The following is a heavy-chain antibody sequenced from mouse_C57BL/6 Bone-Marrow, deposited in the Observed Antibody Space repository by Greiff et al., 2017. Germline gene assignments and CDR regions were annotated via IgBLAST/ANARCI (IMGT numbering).Heavy chain of an antibody. CDR1: GYTFTSYW. CDR3: ARWGTTEVENIDV. V-gene: IGHV1-7*01. CDR2: INPSDGYT. Sequence: VQLQQSGAELAKPGASVKLSCKASGYTFTSYWMHWVKQRPGQGLEWIGYINPSDGYTKYNQKFKDKATLTADKSSSTAYMQLSSLTYEDSAVYCCARWGTTEVENIDVWGTGTTVTVSS. J-gene: IGHJ1*03. D-gene: IGHD1-1*01.